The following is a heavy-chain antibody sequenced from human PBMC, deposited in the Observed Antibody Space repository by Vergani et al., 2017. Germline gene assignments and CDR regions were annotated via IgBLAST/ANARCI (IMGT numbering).Heavy chain of an antibody. CDR3: ARVAMVVVPAAMEKYNWFDP. Sequence: QVQLVQSGTEVKKPGSSVKVSCKASGGTFSSYAISWVRQAPGQGLEWMGRIIPIFGTANYAQKFQGRVTITADESTSTAYMELSSLRSEDTAVYYCARVAMVVVPAAMEKYNWFDPWGQGTLVTVSS. CDR2: IIPIFGTA. D-gene: IGHD2-2*01. CDR1: GGTFSSYA. V-gene: IGHV1-69*15. J-gene: IGHJ5*02.